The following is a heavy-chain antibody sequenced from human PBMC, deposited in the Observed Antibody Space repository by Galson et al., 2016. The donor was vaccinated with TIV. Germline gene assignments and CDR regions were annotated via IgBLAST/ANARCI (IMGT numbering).Heavy chain of an antibody. CDR3: WRSSDFWTTYRGVADDAFYF. V-gene: IGHV3-48*03. D-gene: IGHD3/OR15-3a*01. J-gene: IGHJ3*01. Sequence: ASGFTFSNYNMNWVRQAPGKGPEWLSYISNSGLTIYYADSVKGRFTISRDNARNSLYLQMNSLRAEDTAIYYSWRSSDFWTTYRGVADDAFYFWGQGTVVTVSS. CDR1: GFTFSNYN. CDR2: ISNSGLTI.